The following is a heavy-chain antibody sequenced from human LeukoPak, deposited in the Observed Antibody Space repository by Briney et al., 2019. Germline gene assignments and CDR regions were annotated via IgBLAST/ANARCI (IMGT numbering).Heavy chain of an antibody. V-gene: IGHV4-30-2*01. CDR3: ARGDDLSPLDY. J-gene: IGHJ4*02. CDR1: GGSISSGGYS. Sequence: SETLSLTCAVSGGSISSGGYSWSWIRQPPGKGLEWIGYIYHSGSTYYNPSLKSRVTISVDRSKNQFSLKLSSVTAADMAVYYCARGDDLSPLDYWGQGTLVTVSS. D-gene: IGHD2-21*01. CDR2: IYHSGST.